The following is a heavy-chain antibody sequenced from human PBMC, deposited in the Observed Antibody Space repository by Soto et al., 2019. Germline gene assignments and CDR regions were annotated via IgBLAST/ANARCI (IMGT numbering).Heavy chain of an antibody. D-gene: IGHD6-6*01. J-gene: IGHJ6*02. Sequence: GGSLRLSCAASGFTFSSYWMSWVRQAPGKGLEWVANIKQDGSEKYYVDSVKGQFTISRDNAKNSLYLQMNSLRAEDTAVYYCAREGGSSSSGYYYGMDVWGQGTTVTVSS. CDR1: GFTFSSYW. V-gene: IGHV3-7*01. CDR2: IKQDGSEK. CDR3: AREGGSSSSGYYYGMDV.